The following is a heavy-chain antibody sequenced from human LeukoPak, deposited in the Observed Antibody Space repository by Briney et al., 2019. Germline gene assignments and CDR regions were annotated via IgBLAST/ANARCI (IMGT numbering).Heavy chain of an antibody. J-gene: IGHJ4*02. CDR1: GYKFTDDY. D-gene: IGHD3-16*01. CDR2: INPDSGFT. Sequence: ASVKVSCKASGYKFTDDYMHWVRQAPGQGLEFMGWINPDSGFTNYAQKFKGRVTMTRNTSISTAYLEVRTLTSDDTAVYYCAPTAEAYTSWWKVWGQGTLVTVSS. V-gene: IGHV1-2*02. CDR3: APTAEAYTSWWKV.